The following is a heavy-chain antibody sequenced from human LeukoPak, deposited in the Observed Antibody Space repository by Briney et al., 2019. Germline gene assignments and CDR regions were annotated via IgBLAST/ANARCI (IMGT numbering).Heavy chain of an antibody. CDR3: ARGHEIAVAATDR. Sequence: ASVKVSCKVSGDTFTSYDINWVRQATGQGLEWMGWMNPNIGNTSYAKKFQGRVTMTRNTSISTAYMELSRLSSEDPPVYYCARGHEIAVAATDRWGQGTLVTV. CDR2: MNPNIGNT. V-gene: IGHV1-8*01. D-gene: IGHD6-19*01. J-gene: IGHJ5*02. CDR1: GDTFTSYD.